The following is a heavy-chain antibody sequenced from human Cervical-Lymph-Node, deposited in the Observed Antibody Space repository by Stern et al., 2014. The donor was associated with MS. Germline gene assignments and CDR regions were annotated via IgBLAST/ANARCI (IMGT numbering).Heavy chain of an antibody. Sequence: QVQLQESGPGLVKPSGTLSLSCKVSGGSMPDYYWSWIRQPPGKGLAWIGYVYHTGSTSYNPSLKSRVPISIDTSKNQFALRVNSMTAADTAVYYCARGGRMASMFFWGQGTLVTVSS. V-gene: IGHV4-59*01. J-gene: IGHJ4*02. CDR3: ARGGRMASMFF. D-gene: IGHD5-24*01. CDR2: VYHTGST. CDR1: GGSMPDYY.